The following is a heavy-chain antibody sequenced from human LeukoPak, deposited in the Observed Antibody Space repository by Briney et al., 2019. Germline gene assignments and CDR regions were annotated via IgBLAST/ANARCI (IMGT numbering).Heavy chain of an antibody. V-gene: IGHV3-23*01. D-gene: IGHD3-10*01. J-gene: IGHJ4*02. CDR1: GFTFSSYA. Sequence: GGSLRLSCAASGFTFSSYAMSWVRQAPGKGLEWVSAISGSDGSTYYADSVKGRFTISRDNSKNTLYLQMNSLRAEDTAVYYCAKNTDYYGSGSFIDYWGQGTLVTVSS. CDR2: ISGSDGST. CDR3: AKNTDYYGSGSFIDY.